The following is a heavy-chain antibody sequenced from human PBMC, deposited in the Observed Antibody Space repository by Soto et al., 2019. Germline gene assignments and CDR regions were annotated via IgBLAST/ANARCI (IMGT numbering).Heavy chain of an antibody. CDR2: IIPIFGTA. CDR1: GGTFRSYA. CDR3: ARVQRHYYYYGMDV. Sequence: QVQLVQSGAEVKKPGSSVKVSCMASGGTFRSYAISWVRQAPGQGLEWMGGIIPIFGTANYAQKFQGRVTITADESTSTAYMELSSLRSEDTAVYYCARVQRHYYYYGMDVWGQGTTVTVSS. V-gene: IGHV1-69*12. J-gene: IGHJ6*02.